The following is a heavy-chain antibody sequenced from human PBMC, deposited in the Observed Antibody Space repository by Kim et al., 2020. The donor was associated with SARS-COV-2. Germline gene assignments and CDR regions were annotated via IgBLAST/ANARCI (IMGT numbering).Heavy chain of an antibody. CDR3: AGGSLLWFGERGTRHTPNWFDP. D-gene: IGHD3-10*01. V-gene: IGHV7-4-1*02. CDR2: INTNTGNP. J-gene: IGHJ5*02. Sequence: ASVKVSCKASGYTFTSYAMNWVRQAPGQGLEWMGWINTNTGNPTYAQGFTGRFVFSLDTSVSTAYLQISSLKAEDTAVYYCAGGSLLWFGERGTRHTPNWFDPWGQGTLVTVSS. CDR1: GYTFTSYA.